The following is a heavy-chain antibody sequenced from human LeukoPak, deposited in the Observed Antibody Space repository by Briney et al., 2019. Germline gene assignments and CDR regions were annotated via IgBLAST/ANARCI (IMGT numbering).Heavy chain of an antibody. V-gene: IGHV1-18*01. D-gene: IGHD3-3*01. Sequence: ASVTVSCTASGYTFTSYGISWVRQAPGQGLEWMGWISAYNGNTNYAQKLQGRVTMTTDTSTSTAYMELRSLRSDDTAVYYCAREPIRFLEWLTSDYYYYGMDVWGQGTTVTVSS. CDR1: GYTFTSYG. J-gene: IGHJ6*02. CDR2: ISAYNGNT. CDR3: AREPIRFLEWLTSDYYYYGMDV.